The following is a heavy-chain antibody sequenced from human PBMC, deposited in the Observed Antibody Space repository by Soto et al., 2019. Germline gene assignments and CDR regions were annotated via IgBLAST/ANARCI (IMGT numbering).Heavy chain of an antibody. V-gene: IGHV3-30*18. CDR1: GFTFGSYG. CDR2: ISYDGSKK. J-gene: IGHJ6*02. D-gene: IGHD3-22*01. CDR3: AKAIENYSTGYYKPFYYFGVDL. Sequence: PGGSLRLSCAASGFTFGSYGMHWVRQAPGKGLEWVAGISYDGSKKYYGESVKGRFTISSDNSKNTLYLQMNSLRVEDTAVYYCAKAIENYSTGYYKPFYYFGVDLWGQGTTVTVSS.